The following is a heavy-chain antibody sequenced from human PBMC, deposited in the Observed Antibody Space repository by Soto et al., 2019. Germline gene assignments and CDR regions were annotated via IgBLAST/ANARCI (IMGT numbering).Heavy chain of an antibody. CDR2: MNPNSGNT. D-gene: IGHD6-13*01. Sequence: QVQLVQSGAEVKKPGASVKVSCKASGYTFTSYDINWVRQATGQGLEWMGWMNPNSGNTGYAQKFQGRVTMTSNTTRSTAYMEPSSLRAEDTAVYYCVRRGFSSSWGYWYFDLWGRGTLVTVSS. CDR3: VRRGFSSSWGYWYFDL. V-gene: IGHV1-8*01. CDR1: GYTFTSYD. J-gene: IGHJ2*01.